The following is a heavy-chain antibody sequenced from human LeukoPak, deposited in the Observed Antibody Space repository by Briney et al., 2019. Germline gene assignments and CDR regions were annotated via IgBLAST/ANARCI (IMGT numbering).Heavy chain of an antibody. CDR2: IYYSGST. CDR1: GGSISSSSYY. D-gene: IGHD5-24*01. Sequence: KPSAPLSLTCTVSGGSISSSSYYWGWIRQPPGKGLEWIGSIYYSGSTYYNPSLKSRVTISVDTSKNQFSLKLSSVTAADTAVYYCARQGWLQSVDPSNYYYYYMDVWGKGTTVTVSS. CDR3: ARQGWLQSVDPSNYYYYYMDV. J-gene: IGHJ6*03. V-gene: IGHV4-39*01.